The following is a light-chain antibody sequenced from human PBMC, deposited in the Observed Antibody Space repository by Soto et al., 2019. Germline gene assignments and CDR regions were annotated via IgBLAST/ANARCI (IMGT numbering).Light chain of an antibody. CDR3: QHYNSYSEA. V-gene: IGKV1-5*03. CDR2: KAS. CDR1: QTISSW. J-gene: IGKJ1*01. Sequence: DIQITQSPSNLSASLGDTVSITCRASQTISSWLAWYQQKPGKAPKXLIYKASTLKSGVPSRFSGSGSGTECTLTISSLQPDDVATYYCQHYNSYSEALGQGTKVDIK.